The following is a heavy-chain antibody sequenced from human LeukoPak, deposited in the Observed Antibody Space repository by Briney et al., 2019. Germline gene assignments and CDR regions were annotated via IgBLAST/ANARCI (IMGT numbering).Heavy chain of an antibody. Sequence: PGGSLRLSCAASGFTFSSYAMSWVRQAPGKGLEWVSAISGSGGSTYYADSVKGRFTISRDNSKNTLYLQMNSLRAEDTAVYYCARVNMWWEQLYYFDYWGQGTLVTVSS. CDR2: ISGSGGST. D-gene: IGHD1-26*01. V-gene: IGHV3-23*01. CDR1: GFTFSSYA. CDR3: ARVNMWWEQLYYFDY. J-gene: IGHJ4*02.